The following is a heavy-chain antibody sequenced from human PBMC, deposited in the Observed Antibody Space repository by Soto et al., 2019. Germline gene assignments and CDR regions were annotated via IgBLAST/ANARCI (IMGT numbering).Heavy chain of an antibody. CDR3: ASASYYYDSSGPRWDAFDI. Sequence: ASVKVSCKASGGTFSSYAISWVRQAPGQGLEWMGGIIPIFGTANYAQKFQGRVTITADESTSTAYMELSSLRSEDTAVYYCASASYYYDSSGPRWDAFDIWGQGTMVTVSS. V-gene: IGHV1-69*13. CDR1: GGTFSSYA. J-gene: IGHJ3*02. D-gene: IGHD3-22*01. CDR2: IIPIFGTA.